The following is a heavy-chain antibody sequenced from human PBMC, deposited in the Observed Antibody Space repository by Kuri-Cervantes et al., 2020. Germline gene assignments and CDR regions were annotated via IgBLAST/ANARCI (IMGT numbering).Heavy chain of an antibody. Sequence: ASVKVSCKAYGYTITRYGISWVRQAPGQGLEWMGWISGYNGNTKYAQKFQGRVTMTIDTSTSTAYMELRSLRSDDTAVYYCARGWKMVRGVIITGYYDIDVWGQGTTVTVSS. CDR2: ISGYNGNT. CDR3: ARGWKMVRGVIITGYYDIDV. D-gene: IGHD3-10*01. V-gene: IGHV1-18*04. J-gene: IGHJ6*02. CDR1: GYTITRYG.